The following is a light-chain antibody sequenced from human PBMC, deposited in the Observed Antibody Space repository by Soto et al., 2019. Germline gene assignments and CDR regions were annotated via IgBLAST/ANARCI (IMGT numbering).Light chain of an antibody. Sequence: QSALTQPPSASGSPGPAVTISCTGTSSDVGGYNYVSWYHHHPGKAPKLLIYEVSKRPSGVPDRFSGSKSGDTAALTVSGLQAEDEADYYCSSYAGSNNVVFGGGTQLTVL. CDR3: SSYAGSNNVV. CDR1: SSDVGGYNY. CDR2: EVS. V-gene: IGLV2-8*01. J-gene: IGLJ2*01.